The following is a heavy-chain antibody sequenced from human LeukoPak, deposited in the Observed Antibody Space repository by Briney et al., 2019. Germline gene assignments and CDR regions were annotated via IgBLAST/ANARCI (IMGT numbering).Heavy chain of an antibody. J-gene: IGHJ4*02. V-gene: IGHV4-39*01. CDR2: IFYSGST. D-gene: IGHD2-15*01. CDR1: GGSLSSSSYY. Sequence: TLSLTCTVSGGSLSSSSYYWGWIRQPPGKGLEWLGFIFYSGSTYYNPSLKSRVTISVDTSKNQFSLKLSSVTAADTAVYYCARRGYGASRRYFDYWGQGTLVTVSS. CDR3: ARRGYGASRRYFDY.